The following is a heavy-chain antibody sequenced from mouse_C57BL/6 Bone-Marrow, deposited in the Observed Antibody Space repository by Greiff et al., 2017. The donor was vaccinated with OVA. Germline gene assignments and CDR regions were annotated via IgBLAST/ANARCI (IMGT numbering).Heavy chain of an antibody. V-gene: IGHV1-31*01. CDR2: IYPYDGDS. Sequence: VQLQEPGPELVMPGASVKISCKASGYSFTGYYMHWVKQSHGNILDWIGYIYPYDGDSSYNQKFKGKATLTVDKSSSTAYMELRNLTSEDSACYYVERWTDFDDWGQGTTLTVSS. CDR1: GYSFTGYY. CDR3: ERWTDFDD. J-gene: IGHJ2*01.